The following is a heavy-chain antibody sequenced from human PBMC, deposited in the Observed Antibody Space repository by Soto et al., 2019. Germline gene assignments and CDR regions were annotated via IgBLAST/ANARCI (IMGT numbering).Heavy chain of an antibody. J-gene: IGHJ4*02. CDR2: ISSNGDT. Sequence: QVQLVESGGGLVKPGGSLRLSCAASGFTFSDYYMSWIRLAPGKGLEWVSYISSNGDTDYADSVKGRFTISRDNAKNSLSLQMNSLRAEDTAVYYCARYCTLTSVNGYHAYWGQGTLVTVSP. CDR1: GFTFSDYY. V-gene: IGHV3-11*01. D-gene: IGHD6-25*01. CDR3: ARYCTLTSVNGYHAY.